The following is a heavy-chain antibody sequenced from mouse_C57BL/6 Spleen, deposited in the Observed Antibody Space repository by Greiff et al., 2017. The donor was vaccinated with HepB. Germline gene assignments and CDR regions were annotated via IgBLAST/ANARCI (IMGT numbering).Heavy chain of an antibody. Sequence: QVQLQQPGAELVKPGASVQMSCKASGYTFTSYWITWVKQRPGQGLEWIGDIYPGSGSTNYNEKFKSKATLTVDTSSSTAYMQLSSLTSEDSAVYYCAAYYSNYDYAMDYWGQGTSVTVSS. CDR3: AAYYSNYDYAMDY. CDR2: IYPGSGST. D-gene: IGHD2-5*01. V-gene: IGHV1-55*01. J-gene: IGHJ4*01. CDR1: GYTFTSYW.